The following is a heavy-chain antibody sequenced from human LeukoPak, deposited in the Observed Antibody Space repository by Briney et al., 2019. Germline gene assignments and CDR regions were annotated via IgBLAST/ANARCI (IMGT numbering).Heavy chain of an antibody. V-gene: IGHV3-23*01. J-gene: IGHJ4*02. Sequence: GGSLRLSCAASGFTFSSYAVSWVRQAPGKELEWVSAISGSGGSTYYADSVKGRFTISRDNSKNTLYLQMNSLRAEDTAVYYCAKDRGSSWPHGFDYWGQGTLVTVSS. CDR1: GFTFSSYA. D-gene: IGHD6-13*01. CDR2: ISGSGGST. CDR3: AKDRGSSWPHGFDY.